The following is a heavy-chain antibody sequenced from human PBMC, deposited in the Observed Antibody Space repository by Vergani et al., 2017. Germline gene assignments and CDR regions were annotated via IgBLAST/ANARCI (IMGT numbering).Heavy chain of an antibody. D-gene: IGHD5-12*01. CDR3: VRARCSGPCFMSNWFDS. Sequence: VQLVESGGGLVKPGGSLRLSCEGSGFSFSGYWMHWVRQSPEKGLVWVSRIKSDGSITNYADSVKGRFTISRDNAKNTLYLEMNSLRGDDTAIYYCVRARCSGPCFMSNWFDSWGQGTLVTVSS. V-gene: IGHV3-74*02. CDR1: GFSFSGYW. CDR2: IKSDGSIT. J-gene: IGHJ5*01.